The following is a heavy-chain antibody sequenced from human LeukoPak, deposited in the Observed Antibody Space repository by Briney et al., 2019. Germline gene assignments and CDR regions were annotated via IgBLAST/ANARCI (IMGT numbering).Heavy chain of an antibody. CDR2: IYYSGNT. CDR1: GGSISSSSYY. D-gene: IGHD2-2*01. Sequence: SETLSLTCTVSGGSISSSSYYWGWIRQPPGKGLEWIGSIYYSGNTYYNPSLKSRVTMSVDTSKNQFSLKLSSVTAADPTVQSCARERNRYCSSTSCSHYMDVWGKGTTVTVSS. CDR3: ARERNRYCSSTSCSHYMDV. J-gene: IGHJ6*03. V-gene: IGHV4-39*07.